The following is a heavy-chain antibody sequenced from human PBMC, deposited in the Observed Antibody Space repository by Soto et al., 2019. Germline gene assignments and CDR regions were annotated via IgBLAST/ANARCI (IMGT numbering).Heavy chain of an antibody. CDR3: AREVPQFALGMDV. V-gene: IGHV1-69*06. CDR2: IIPIFGTA. J-gene: IGHJ6*02. D-gene: IGHD3-10*01. CDR1: GGTFSSYA. Sequence: SVKVSCKASGGTFSSYAISWVRQAPGQGLEWMGGIIPIFGTANYAQKFQGRVTITAGKSTSTAYMELSSLRSEDTAMYYCAREVPQFALGMDVWGQGTTVTVS.